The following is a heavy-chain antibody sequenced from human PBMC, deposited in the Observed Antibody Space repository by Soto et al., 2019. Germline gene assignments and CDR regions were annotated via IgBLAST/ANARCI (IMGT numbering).Heavy chain of an antibody. D-gene: IGHD2-15*01. J-gene: IGHJ3*02. CDR3: ARVRLYCSGGSCSKPSALDAFDI. CDR2: IKQDGSEK. CDR1: GSTFSSYW. Sequence: GGSLRLSCAASGSTFSSYWMSWVRQAPGKGLEWVANIKQDGSEKYYVDSVKGRFTISRDNAKNSLYLQMNSLRAEDTAVYYCARVRLYCSGGSCSKPSALDAFDIWGQGTMVTVSS. V-gene: IGHV3-7*01.